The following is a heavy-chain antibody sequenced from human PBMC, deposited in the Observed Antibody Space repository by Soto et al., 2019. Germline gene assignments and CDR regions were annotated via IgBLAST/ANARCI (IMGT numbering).Heavy chain of an antibody. V-gene: IGHV3-23*01. CDR2: ISGSGDNT. J-gene: IGHJ5*02. CDR3: AKADSSGYYYVNWFAP. D-gene: IGHD3-22*01. Sequence: PGGSLRRSCAATGFTFNSYAMNWVRQAPWKGLEWFSGISGSGDNTYYADSVKGRFSISRDNSKSTLYMQMNSLRAEDTAVYYCAKADSSGYYYVNWFAPWAQGTMVTFSS. CDR1: GFTFNSYA.